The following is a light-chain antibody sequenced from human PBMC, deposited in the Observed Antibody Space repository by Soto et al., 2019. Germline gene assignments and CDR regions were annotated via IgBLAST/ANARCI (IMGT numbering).Light chain of an antibody. CDR2: AAS. CDR3: QQYGSSSYT. J-gene: IGKJ2*01. CDR1: QSISSSY. V-gene: IGKV3-20*01. Sequence: EIVLTQSPGTLSLSPGERATLSCRASQSISSSYLDRYQQKPGQAPRLLIYAASIRATGIPDRFSGSGSETYFTLNISRLEPEDFAVYYGQQYGSSSYTFGQGTQLEI.